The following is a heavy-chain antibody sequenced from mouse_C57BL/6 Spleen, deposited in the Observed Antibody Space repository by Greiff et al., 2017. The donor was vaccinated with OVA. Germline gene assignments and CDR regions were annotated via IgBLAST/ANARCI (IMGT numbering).Heavy chain of an antibody. CDR3: ARPYDYDRDYYAMDY. D-gene: IGHD2-4*01. J-gene: IGHJ4*01. CDR1: GYTFTSYW. CDR2: IHPNSGST. Sequence: QVHVKQPGAELVKPGASVKLSCKASGYTFTSYWMHWVKQRPGQGLEWIGMIHPNSGSTNYNEKFKSKATLTVDKSSSTAYMQLSSLTSEDSAVYYCARPYDYDRDYYAMDYWGQGTAVTVSS. V-gene: IGHV1-64*01.